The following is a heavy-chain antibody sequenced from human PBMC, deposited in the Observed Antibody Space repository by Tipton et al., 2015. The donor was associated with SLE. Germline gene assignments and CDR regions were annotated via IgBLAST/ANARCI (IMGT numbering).Heavy chain of an antibody. D-gene: IGHD2-21*02. J-gene: IGHJ6*02. CDR3: ARGMVTWRGAILGVDV. CDR2: IYYSGST. Sequence: LRLSCTVSGGSIRSSSNYWGWIRQSPGKGLEWIGNIYYSGSTYYNPSLKSRVTISVDTSTNQFSLELSSMTAADTAVYYCARGMVTWRGAILGVDVWGQGTTVNVSS. V-gene: IGHV4-39*07. CDR1: GGSIRSSSNY.